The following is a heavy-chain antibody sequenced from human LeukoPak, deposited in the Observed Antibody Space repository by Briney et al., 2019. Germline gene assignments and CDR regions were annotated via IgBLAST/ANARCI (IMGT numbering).Heavy chain of an antibody. CDR2: ISGSGGST. D-gene: IGHD3-22*01. Sequence: PGGSLRLSCAASGFTFSSYAMSWVRQAPGKGLEWVSAISGSGGSTYYADSVKGRFTISRDNSKNTLYLQMNSLRAEDTAVYYCARDITMIVVVIDYWGQGTLVTVSS. CDR3: ARDITMIVVVIDY. V-gene: IGHV3-23*01. CDR1: GFTFSSYA. J-gene: IGHJ4*02.